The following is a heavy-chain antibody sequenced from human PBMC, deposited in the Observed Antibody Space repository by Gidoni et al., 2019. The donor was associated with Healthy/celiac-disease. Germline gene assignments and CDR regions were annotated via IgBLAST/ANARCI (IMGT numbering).Heavy chain of an antibody. Sequence: EVQLLESGGGLVQPGGSLRLSCAASGVPFSSYSMSWVRQAPGKGLEWVSAISGSGGSTYYAASVKGRFTISRDNSKNTLYLQMNSLRAEDTAVYYCAKDHDYGGNVENYYYYYYGMDVWGQGTTVTVSS. CDR1: GVPFSSYS. D-gene: IGHD4-17*01. J-gene: IGHJ6*02. CDR3: AKDHDYGGNVENYYYYYYGMDV. V-gene: IGHV3-23*01. CDR2: ISGSGGST.